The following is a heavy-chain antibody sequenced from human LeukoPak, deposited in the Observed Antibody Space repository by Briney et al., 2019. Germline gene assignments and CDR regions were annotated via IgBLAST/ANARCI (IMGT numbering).Heavy chain of an antibody. V-gene: IGHV3-30*18. CDR3: AKPYYYGSGTPSYFDY. CDR1: GFTLSSYG. J-gene: IGHJ4*02. Sequence: PGWSVRLSCAASGFTLSSYGMHWVRQTPGKGLEWVAVTSYDGSKKFYADSVKGRFTISRDNSKNTLYLQMNSLRAEDTAVYYCAKPYYYGSGTPSYFDYWGQGTLVTVSS. CDR2: TSYDGSKK. D-gene: IGHD3-10*01.